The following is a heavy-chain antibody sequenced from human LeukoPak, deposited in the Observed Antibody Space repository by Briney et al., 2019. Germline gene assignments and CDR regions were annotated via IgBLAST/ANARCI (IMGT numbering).Heavy chain of an antibody. Sequence: PGGSLRLSCAASGFTFRNNWMHWVRHGPGRGLVRISNINPDGSATHYADSVKGRFTIARDNAKNTVYLQMNSLTADDTAVYYCISPTVGWGQGTLVTVSS. CDR2: INPDGSAT. CDR1: GFTFRNNW. CDR3: ISPTVG. J-gene: IGHJ4*02. D-gene: IGHD3-3*01. V-gene: IGHV3-74*01.